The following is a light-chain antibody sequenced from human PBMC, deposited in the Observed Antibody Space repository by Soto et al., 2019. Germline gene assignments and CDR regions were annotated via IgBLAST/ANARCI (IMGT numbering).Light chain of an antibody. V-gene: IGKV3-15*01. CDR1: QGISSS. Sequence: EIVMTQSPATLSVSPGERATLSCRAGQGISSSLAWYQQKPGQAPRLLIYAASTRATGIPARFSGSGSGTDFTLTINSLQSEDFAVYYCQQYNNWPWTFGQGTKVDIK. J-gene: IGKJ1*01. CDR3: QQYNNWPWT. CDR2: AAS.